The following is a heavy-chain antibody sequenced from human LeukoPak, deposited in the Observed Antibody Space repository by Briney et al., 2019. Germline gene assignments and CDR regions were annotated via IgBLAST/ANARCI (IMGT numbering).Heavy chain of an antibody. J-gene: IGHJ4*02. D-gene: IGHD3-22*01. Sequence: GGSLRLSCAASGFTFSSYAMSWVRQAPGKGLEWVSAISGSGGSTYYADSVKSRFTISRDNSKNTLYLQMNSLRAEDTAVYYCALFYDSTKIGAFDYWGQGTLVTVSS. CDR3: ALFYDSTKIGAFDY. CDR2: ISGSGGST. CDR1: GFTFSSYA. V-gene: IGHV3-23*01.